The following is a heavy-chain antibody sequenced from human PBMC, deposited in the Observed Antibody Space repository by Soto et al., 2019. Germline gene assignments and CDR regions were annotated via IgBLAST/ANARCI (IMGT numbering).Heavy chain of an antibody. CDR1: GFTFTSYW. CDR3: VRGDTTHAFDP. Sequence: GGSLRLSCAASGFTFTSYWMHWVRQAPGKGLVWVSRTNSDGSDTTYADSVKGRFTISRDNAKNTLYLQMNSLRAEDTALYYCVRGDTTHAFDPWGQGALVTVSS. J-gene: IGHJ5*02. V-gene: IGHV3-74*01. D-gene: IGHD1-26*01. CDR2: TNSDGSDT.